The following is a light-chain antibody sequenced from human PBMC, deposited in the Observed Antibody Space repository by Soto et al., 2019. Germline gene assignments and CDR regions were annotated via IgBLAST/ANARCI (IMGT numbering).Light chain of an antibody. Sequence: DIVMTQSPDSLAVALCERATINCKSSQSVLYSSNNKNYLAWYQQKPGQPPKLLIYWASTRESGVTDRFSGSGSGTDFTLTIRSLQAEDVAVYYCQQYYSTPWTFGQGTKVDIK. J-gene: IGKJ1*01. CDR3: QQYYSTPWT. V-gene: IGKV4-1*01. CDR2: WAS. CDR1: QSVLYSSNNKNY.